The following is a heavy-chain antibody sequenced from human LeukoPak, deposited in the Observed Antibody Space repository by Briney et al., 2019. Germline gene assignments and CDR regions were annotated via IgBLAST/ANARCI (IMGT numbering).Heavy chain of an antibody. V-gene: IGHV1-69*13. J-gene: IGHJ4*02. CDR3: ARGSRDGYNLDY. CDR2: VIPIFGTA. D-gene: IGHD5-24*01. Sequence: SVKVSCKASGGTFSSYAISWVRQAPGQGLEWMGGVIPIFGTANYAQKFQGRVTITADESTSTAYMELSSLRSEDTAVYYCARGSRDGYNLDYWGQGTLVTVSS. CDR1: GGTFSSYA.